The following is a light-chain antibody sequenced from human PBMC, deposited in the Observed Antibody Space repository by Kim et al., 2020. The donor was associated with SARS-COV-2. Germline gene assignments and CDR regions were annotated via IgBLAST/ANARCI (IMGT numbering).Light chain of an antibody. CDR2: DNN. CDR1: SSNIGTNY. V-gene: IGLV1-51*01. CDR3: ATWDASLNAGL. Sequence: GQKVSISCSGSSSNIGTNYVSWYQQLPGTAPKLLIYDNNKRPSGIPDRVSGSKSGTSATLGIAGLQTGDEADYYCATWDASLNAGLFGGGTKLTVL. J-gene: IGLJ2*01.